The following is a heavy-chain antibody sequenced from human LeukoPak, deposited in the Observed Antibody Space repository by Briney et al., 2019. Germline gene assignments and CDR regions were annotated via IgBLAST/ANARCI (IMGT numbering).Heavy chain of an antibody. CDR2: IYYSGST. CDR3: ASLPKQWLTLWDY. Sequence: SETLSLTCTVSGGSISSSSYYWGWIRQPPGKGLEWIGSIYYSGSTYYNPSLKSRVTISVDTSKNQFSLKLSSVTAADTAVYYCASLPKQWLTLWDYWGQGTLVTVSS. CDR1: GGSISSSSYY. J-gene: IGHJ4*02. D-gene: IGHD6-19*01. V-gene: IGHV4-39*01.